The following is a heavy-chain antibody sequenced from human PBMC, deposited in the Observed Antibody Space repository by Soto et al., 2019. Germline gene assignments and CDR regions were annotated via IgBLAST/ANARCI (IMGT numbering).Heavy chain of an antibody. CDR2: ISSNGGST. CDR1: GFTFSSYA. Sequence: PGGSLRLSCAASGFTFSSYAMHWVRQAPGKGLEYVSAISSNGGSTYYANSVKGRFTISRDNSKNTLYLQMGSLRAEDMAVYYCARDSSSWYYYYYYMDVWGKGTTVTVSS. CDR3: ARDSSSWYYYYYYMDV. D-gene: IGHD6-13*01. V-gene: IGHV3-64*01. J-gene: IGHJ6*03.